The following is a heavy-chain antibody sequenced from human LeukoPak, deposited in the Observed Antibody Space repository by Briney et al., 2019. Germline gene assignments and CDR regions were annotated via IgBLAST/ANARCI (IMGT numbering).Heavy chain of an antibody. CDR1: GFTFSSYW. CDR2: INSDGSST. CDR3: AREYVGADYFDY. V-gene: IGHV3-74*01. J-gene: IGHJ4*02. D-gene: IGHD1-26*01. Sequence: PGGSLRLSCAASGFTFSSYWMHWVRQAPGKVLVWVSRINSDGSSTSYADSVKGRFTISRDNAKNTLYLQMNSLRAEDTAVYYCAREYVGADYFDYWGQGTLVTVSS.